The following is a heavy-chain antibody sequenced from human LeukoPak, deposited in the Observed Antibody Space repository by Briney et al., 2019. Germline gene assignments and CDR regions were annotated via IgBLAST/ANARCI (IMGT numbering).Heavy chain of an antibody. J-gene: IGHJ5*02. Sequence: ASVKVSCKTSGYPFRNYDINWVRQATGQGLEWMGWINPHSGKTGYAQKFQGRVTMTTDTSANTAYMDLSSLRSEDTAVYYCARLSSHYGDYKVDPWGQGTLVTVSS. CDR2: INPHSGKT. CDR3: ARLSSHYGDYKVDP. V-gene: IGHV1-8*01. D-gene: IGHD4-17*01. CDR1: GYPFRNYD.